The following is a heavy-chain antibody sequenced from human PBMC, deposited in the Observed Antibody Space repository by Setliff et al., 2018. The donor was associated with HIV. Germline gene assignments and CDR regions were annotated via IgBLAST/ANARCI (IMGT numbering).Heavy chain of an antibody. V-gene: IGHV4-59*01. CDR3: ARQVGNKVLFDS. D-gene: IGHD7-27*01. J-gene: IGHJ4*02. CDR1: GDSISSYY. Sequence: PSETLSLTCTVSGDSISSYYWSWIRQPPGKGLEWIGYIYYSGSTNYNPSLKSRVTISVGTSKNQLSLKLSSVTAADTAVYYCARQVGNKVLFDSWGQGTLVTSPQ. CDR2: IYYSGST.